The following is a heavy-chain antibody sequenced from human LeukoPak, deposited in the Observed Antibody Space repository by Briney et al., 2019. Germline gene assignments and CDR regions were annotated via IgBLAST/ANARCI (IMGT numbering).Heavy chain of an antibody. Sequence: GGSLRLSCAASGFTFSNAWMSWVRQAPGKGLEWVGRIKSKTDGGTTDYAAPVKGRFTISRDDSKNTLYLQMNSLKTEDTAVYYCTTNGGFGSLIPYYGMDVWGQGTTVTVSS. D-gene: IGHD3-10*01. CDR3: TTNGGFGSLIPYYGMDV. J-gene: IGHJ6*02. V-gene: IGHV3-15*01. CDR1: GFTFSNAW. CDR2: IKSKTDGGTT.